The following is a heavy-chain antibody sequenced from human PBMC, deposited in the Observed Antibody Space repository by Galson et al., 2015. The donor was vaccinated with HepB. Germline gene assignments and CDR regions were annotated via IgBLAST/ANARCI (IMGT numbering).Heavy chain of an antibody. Sequence: SGAEVKKPGASVKVSCKASGYTFTGYYMHWVRQAPGQGLEWMGWINPNSGGTNYAQKFQGRVTMTRDTSISTAYMELSRLRSDDTAVYYCARVAYYYGSGSYFRGAFDIWGQGTMVTVSS. CDR1: GYTFTGYY. J-gene: IGHJ3*02. D-gene: IGHD3-10*01. V-gene: IGHV1-2*02. CDR2: INPNSGGT. CDR3: ARVAYYYGSGSYFRGAFDI.